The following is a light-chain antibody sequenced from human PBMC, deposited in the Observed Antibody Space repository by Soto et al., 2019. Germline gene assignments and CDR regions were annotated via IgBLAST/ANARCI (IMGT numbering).Light chain of an antibody. J-gene: IGLJ1*01. CDR3: QSYDSSRSVLRV. Sequence: QSVLTQPPSVSGAPGQRVTISCTGSSSNIGAGYDVPWYQQLPGTAPKLLIYGNSNRPSGVPNRFSGSKSGTSASLAITGLQAEDEADYYCQSYDSSRSVLRVFGAGTKLTVL. CDR2: GNS. V-gene: IGLV1-40*01. CDR1: SSNIGAGYD.